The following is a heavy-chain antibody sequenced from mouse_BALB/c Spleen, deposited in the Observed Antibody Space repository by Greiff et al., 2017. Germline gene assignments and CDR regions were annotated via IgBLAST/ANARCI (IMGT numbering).Heavy chain of an antibody. Sequence: VQLQQSGAELVKPGASVKLSCKASGYTFTSYYMYWVKQRPGQGLEWIGEINPSNGGTNFNEKFKSKATLTVDKSSSTAYMQLSSLTSEDSAVYYCTRSGGITTATGYFDYWGQGTTLTVSS. CDR1: GYTFTSYY. V-gene: IGHV1S81*02. J-gene: IGHJ2*01. CDR2: INPSNGGT. CDR3: TRSGGITTATGYFDY. D-gene: IGHD1-2*01.